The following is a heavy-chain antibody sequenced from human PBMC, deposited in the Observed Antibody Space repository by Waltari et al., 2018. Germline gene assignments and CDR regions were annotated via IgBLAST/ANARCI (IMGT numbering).Heavy chain of an antibody. V-gene: IGHV1-2*06. Sequence: QVQLVQSGAEVKKPGASVKVSCKASGYTFTENYMHWVRQAPGQGLEWMGRVNPRSGVTNYAQKCQGRVTMTRDTSINTVDMELSRLRSDDTAEYYCARGGPTIFGVLNTKRFDYWGQGTLVTVSS. CDR3: ARGGPTIFGVLNTKRFDY. CDR1: GYTFTENY. CDR2: VNPRSGVT. J-gene: IGHJ4*02. D-gene: IGHD3-3*01.